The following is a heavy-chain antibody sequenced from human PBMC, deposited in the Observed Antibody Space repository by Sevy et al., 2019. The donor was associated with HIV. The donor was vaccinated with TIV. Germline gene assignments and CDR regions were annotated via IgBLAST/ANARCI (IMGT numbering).Heavy chain of an antibody. D-gene: IGHD1-26*01. CDR1: GFTFSDHY. Sequence: LSLTCAASGFTFSDHYMSWIRQAPGKGLEGISYISGRNTYTNYADSVKGRFTISRDNAKNSLYLQMNYMRAEDAALYYCAREVGAYLDYWGQGTLVTVSS. CDR3: AREVGAYLDY. J-gene: IGHJ4*02. CDR2: ISGRNTYT. V-gene: IGHV3-11*06.